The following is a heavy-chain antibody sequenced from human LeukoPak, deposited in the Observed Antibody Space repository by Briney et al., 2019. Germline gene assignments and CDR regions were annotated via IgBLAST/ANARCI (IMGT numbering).Heavy chain of an antibody. D-gene: IGHD3-3*01. CDR1: GFTFSSHW. CDR3: ARENVLRFLEWLPTYNWFDP. V-gene: IGHV3-7*01. J-gene: IGHJ5*02. Sequence: GGSLRLSCAASGFTFSSHWMSWVRQAPGKGLEWVANIKQDGSEKYYVDSVKGRFTISRDSAKNSLYLQMNSLRAEDTAVYYCARENVLRFLEWLPTYNWFDPWGQGTLVTVSS. CDR2: IKQDGSEK.